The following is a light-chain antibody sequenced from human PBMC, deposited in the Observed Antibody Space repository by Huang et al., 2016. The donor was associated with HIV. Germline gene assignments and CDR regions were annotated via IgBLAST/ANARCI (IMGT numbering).Light chain of an antibody. V-gene: IGKV3-15*01. J-gene: IGKJ1*01. Sequence: EIVMTQSPVTLSVSPGESATLSCRASQNVSPNLAWSQHKPGRAPRLLLYGASTRATRVPARFSASGSGTEFTLTVGGLRSDDFAVYYCQHYDNWAPATFGQGTKLEFK. CDR2: GAS. CDR3: QHYDNWAPAT. CDR1: QNVSPN.